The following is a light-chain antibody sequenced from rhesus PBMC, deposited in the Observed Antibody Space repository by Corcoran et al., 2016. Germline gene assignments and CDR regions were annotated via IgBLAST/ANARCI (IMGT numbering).Light chain of an antibody. J-gene: IGLJ1*01. CDR1: SSDIGGYNF. V-gene: IGLV2-23*01. Sequence: QAALTQPPSVSGSPGQSVTISCTGTSSDIGGYNFVSWYQQHPGKAPKLMIFGVSTRPSGGSVRFSGSKSGNTTSLTISGLQAEDEADYYFSSDAGSNTFIFGPGTRLTVL. CDR2: GVS. CDR3: SSDAGSNTFI.